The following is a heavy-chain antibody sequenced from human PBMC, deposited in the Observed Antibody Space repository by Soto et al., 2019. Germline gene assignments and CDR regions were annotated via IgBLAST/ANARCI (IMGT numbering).Heavy chain of an antibody. D-gene: IGHD2-21*02. Sequence: PGGSLRLSCAASGFTFSDYYMSWIRQAPGKGLEWVSYISSSSSYTNYADSVKGRFTISRDNAKNSLYLQMNSLRAEDTAVYYCARERWGAYCGGDCYSYGMDVWGQGTTVTVSS. J-gene: IGHJ6*02. CDR3: ARERWGAYCGGDCYSYGMDV. V-gene: IGHV3-11*06. CDR2: ISSSSSYT. CDR1: GFTFSDYY.